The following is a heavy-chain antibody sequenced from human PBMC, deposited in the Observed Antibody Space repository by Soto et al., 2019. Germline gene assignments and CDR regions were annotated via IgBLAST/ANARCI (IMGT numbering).Heavy chain of an antibody. CDR3: ARDTGRQQLGGNYYYILDV. D-gene: IGHD3-3*02. CDR2: IMPVFATP. Sequence: QVQLMQSGAEVKKPGSSVKVSCKASGGTFSTSAISWVRQAPGEGLEWVGGIMPVFATPDYAQKFQGRVTIAADEATTTASLELTSQTTDDTAVYYCARDTGRQQLGGNYYYILDVWGQGTAITVSS. J-gene: IGHJ6*02. V-gene: IGHV1-69*12. CDR1: GGTFSTSA.